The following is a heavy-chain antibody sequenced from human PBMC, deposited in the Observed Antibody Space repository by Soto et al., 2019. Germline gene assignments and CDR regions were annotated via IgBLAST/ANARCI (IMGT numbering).Heavy chain of an antibody. D-gene: IGHD2-15*01. V-gene: IGHV3-15*01. CDR3: TVVAATYYYYYYMDV. CDR1: GFTFSNAW. Sequence: GGSLRLSCAASGFTFSNAWMSWVRQAPGKGLEWVGRIKSKTDGGTTDYAAPVKGRFTISRDDSKNTLYLQMNSLKTEDTAVYYCTVVAATYYYYYYMDVWGKGTTVTVSS. CDR2: IKSKTDGGTT. J-gene: IGHJ6*03.